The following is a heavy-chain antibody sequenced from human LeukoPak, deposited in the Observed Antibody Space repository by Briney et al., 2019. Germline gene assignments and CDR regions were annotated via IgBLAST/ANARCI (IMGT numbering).Heavy chain of an antibody. V-gene: IGHV4-39*07. CDR2: IYYSGTT. CDR3: ARAHRYGGYYYYYYMDV. Sequence: SETLSLTCTVSGGSISSSTYYWAWVRQPPGKGLEWIASIYYSGTTYYNPSLKSRVTISVDTSKNQFSLKLSSVTAADTAVYYCARAHRYGGYYYYYYMDVWGKGTTVTVSS. D-gene: IGHD4-23*01. J-gene: IGHJ6*03. CDR1: GGSISSSTYY.